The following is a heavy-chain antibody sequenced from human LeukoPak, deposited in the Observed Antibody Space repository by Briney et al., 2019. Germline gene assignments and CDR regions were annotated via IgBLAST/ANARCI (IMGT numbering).Heavy chain of an antibody. V-gene: IGHV3-30*02. D-gene: IGHD6-13*01. CDR3: AKGLGIGAAGPYWFDP. Sequence: GGSLRLPCAASGFTFSSYGMHWVRQAPGKGLEWVAFIRYDGSNKYYADSVKGRFTISRDNSKNTLYLQMNSLRAEDTAVYYCAKGLGIGAAGPYWFDPWGQGTLVTVSS. J-gene: IGHJ5*02. CDR2: IRYDGSNK. CDR1: GFTFSSYG.